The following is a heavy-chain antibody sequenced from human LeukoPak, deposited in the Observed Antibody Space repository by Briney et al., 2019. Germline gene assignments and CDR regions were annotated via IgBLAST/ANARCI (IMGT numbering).Heavy chain of an antibody. CDR3: ARDKSGWFDP. CDR2: ISYDGSNT. V-gene: IGHV3-30*03. J-gene: IGHJ5*02. Sequence: PGGSLRLSCAASGFTFSSYGMHWVRQAPGKGLEWVAVISYDGSNTYYGDSVKGRFTISRDNSKNTLYLQMNSLRAEDTAVYYCARDKSGWFDPWGQGTLVTVSS. CDR1: GFTFSSYG.